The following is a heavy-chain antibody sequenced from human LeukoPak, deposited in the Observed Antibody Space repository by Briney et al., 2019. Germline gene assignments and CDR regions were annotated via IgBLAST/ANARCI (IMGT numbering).Heavy chain of an antibody. CDR2: INPNSGGT. D-gene: IGHD3-10*01. CDR1: GYTFTGYY. Sequence: ASVKVSCKASGYTFTGYYMHWVRQAPGQGLEWMGWINPNSGGTNYAQKFQSRVTMTRDTSISTAYMELSRLRSDDTAVYYCARVYGSGSYYYDYWGQGTLVTVSS. CDR3: ARVYGSGSYYYDY. J-gene: IGHJ4*02. V-gene: IGHV1-2*02.